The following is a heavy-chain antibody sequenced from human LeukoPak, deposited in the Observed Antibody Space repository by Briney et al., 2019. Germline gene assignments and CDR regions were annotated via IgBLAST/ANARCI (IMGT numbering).Heavy chain of an antibody. CDR3: ARDSGRGVYYYMDV. J-gene: IGHJ6*03. Sequence: GGSLRLSCAASGFTFSSYAMHWVRQAPGKGLEWVAVIWYDGSNKYYADSVKGRFTISRDNSKNTLYLQMNSLRAEDTAVYYCARDSGRGVYYYMDVWGKGTTVTVSS. CDR1: GFTFSSYA. V-gene: IGHV3-33*08. D-gene: IGHD2-15*01. CDR2: IWYDGSNK.